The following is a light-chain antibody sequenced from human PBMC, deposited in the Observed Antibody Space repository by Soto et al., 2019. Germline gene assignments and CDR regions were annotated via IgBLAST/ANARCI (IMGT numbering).Light chain of an antibody. CDR3: QHHTSYSEA. CDR2: KAS. J-gene: IGKJ3*01. Sequence: IQMNQAPSTLSGSVGDRVTITCRASQTISSWLAWYQQKPGKAPKLLIYKASTLKSGVPSRFSGSGSGTEFTLTISSLQPDYFASYYCQHHTSYSEAVGPGTNVDIK. V-gene: IGKV1-5*03. CDR1: QTISSW.